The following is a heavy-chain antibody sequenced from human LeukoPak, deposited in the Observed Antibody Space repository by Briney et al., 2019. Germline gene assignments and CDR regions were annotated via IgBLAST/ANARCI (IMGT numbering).Heavy chain of an antibody. CDR2: ISAYNGNT. D-gene: IGHD3-10*01. J-gene: IGHJ4*02. CDR3: TRQPHHYYGSGSYYSHYFDY. V-gene: IGHV1-18*01. CDR1: GYTFSSYG. Sequence: ASVKVSCKASGYTFSSYGVSWVRQAPGQGLEWKGWISAYNGNTNYAQKVQGRVTMTTDTSTSTAYMELRSLGSDDTAVYYCTRQPHHYYGSGSYYSHYFDYWGQGTLVTVSS.